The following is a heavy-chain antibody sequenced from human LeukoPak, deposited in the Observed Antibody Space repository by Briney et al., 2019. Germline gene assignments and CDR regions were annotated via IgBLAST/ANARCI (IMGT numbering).Heavy chain of an antibody. D-gene: IGHD6-19*01. J-gene: IGHJ4*02. CDR3: ARDRPYTGGWRGFDY. Sequence: ASVKVSCKASGYTFTDFYLHWVRQAPGQGLEWMGWTNPNTGGTNYAQKFQGRVTMTRDTSISTAYMDLSSLRSDDTAVYYCARDRPYTGGWRGFDYWGQGTLVTVSS. CDR2: TNPNTGGT. CDR1: GYTFTDFY. V-gene: IGHV1-2*02.